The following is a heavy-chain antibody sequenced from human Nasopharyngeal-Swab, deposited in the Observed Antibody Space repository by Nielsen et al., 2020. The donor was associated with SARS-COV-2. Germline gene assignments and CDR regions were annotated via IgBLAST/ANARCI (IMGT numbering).Heavy chain of an antibody. CDR1: GFVFSGSA. V-gene: IGHV3-73*01. CDR3: TTDYYFDY. Sequence: GESLKISCAASGFVFSGSAIHWVRQASGRGLEWVGRIGDKAHNYATTYAASVKGRFTISGDDSKNTAFLQMDSLKTEDTALYYCTTDYYFDYWGQGTLVTVSS. CDR2: IGDKAHNYAT. J-gene: IGHJ4*02.